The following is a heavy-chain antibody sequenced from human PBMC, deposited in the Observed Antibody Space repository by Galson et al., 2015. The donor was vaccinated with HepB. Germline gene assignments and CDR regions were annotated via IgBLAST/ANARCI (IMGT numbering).Heavy chain of an antibody. J-gene: IGHJ6*02. CDR1: GFTFSSYA. Sequence: SLRLSCAASGFTFSSYAMHWVRQAPGKGLEWVAVISYDGSNKYCADSVKGRFTISRDNSKNTLYLQMNSLRAEDTAVYYCARGLLAAAGRDYYYYGMDVWGQGTTVTVSS. CDR2: ISYDGSNK. V-gene: IGHV3-30*04. CDR3: ARGLLAAAGRDYYYYGMDV. D-gene: IGHD6-13*01.